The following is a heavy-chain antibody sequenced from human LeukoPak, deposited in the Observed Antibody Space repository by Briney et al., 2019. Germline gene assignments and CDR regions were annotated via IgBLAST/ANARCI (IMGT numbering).Heavy chain of an antibody. D-gene: IGHD3-9*01. J-gene: IGHJ4*02. CDR3: AGENYDILTGYQRMFDY. CDR1: GGSFSGYY. Sequence: PSETLSLTCAVYGGSFSGYYWSWIRQPPGKGLEWIGEINHSGSTNYNPSLKSRVTISVDTSKNQFSLKLSSVTAADTAVYYCAGENYDILTGYQRMFDYWGQGTLVTVSS. V-gene: IGHV4-34*01. CDR2: INHSGST.